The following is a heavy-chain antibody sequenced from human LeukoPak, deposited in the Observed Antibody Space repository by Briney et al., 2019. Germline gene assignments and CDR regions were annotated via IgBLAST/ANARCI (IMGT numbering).Heavy chain of an antibody. CDR2: IKHSGST. Sequence: SETLSLTCAVYGGSFSGYYWSWIRQPPGKGLEWIGEIKHSGSTNYNPSLKSRVTISVYTSKNQFSLKLSSVTAADTAVYYCAVGYCSRTSCYSMYWGQGTLVTVSS. V-gene: IGHV4-34*01. D-gene: IGHD2-2*02. CDR3: AVGYCSRTSCYSMY. J-gene: IGHJ4*02. CDR1: GGSFSGYY.